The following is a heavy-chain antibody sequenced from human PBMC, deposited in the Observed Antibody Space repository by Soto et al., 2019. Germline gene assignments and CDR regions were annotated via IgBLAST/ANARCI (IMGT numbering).Heavy chain of an antibody. CDR2: IDSSGVNT. CDR1: IYTFKSHG. V-gene: IGHV3-23*01. J-gene: IGHJ4*02. CDR3: VSWVSAHFDY. Sequence: PWWSLRLSCSASIYTFKSHGLSWLRQAPGKGLEWVSTIDSSGVNTHYADSVKGRFTISRDNSRNTLHLQMHDLRADDTALYYCVSWVSAHFDYWGQGTVVTVSS. D-gene: IGHD3-16*01.